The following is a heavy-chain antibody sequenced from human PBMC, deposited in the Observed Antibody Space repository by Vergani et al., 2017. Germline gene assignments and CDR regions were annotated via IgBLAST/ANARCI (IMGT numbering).Heavy chain of an antibody. CDR3: AWEVIRERVVMTHEAFDI. V-gene: IGHV1-69*13. D-gene: IGHD3-10*01. Sequence: QVQLVQSGAEVKKPGSSVKVTCKASGGTFSNYAINWVRQAPGQGLEWMGRIILIFGTANYAQKFQGRVTITADESTSTAYMELSSLRSEDTAVYYCAWEVIRERVVMTHEAFDIWVQGTVVTVSS. CDR1: GGTFSNYA. J-gene: IGHJ3*02. CDR2: IILIFGTA.